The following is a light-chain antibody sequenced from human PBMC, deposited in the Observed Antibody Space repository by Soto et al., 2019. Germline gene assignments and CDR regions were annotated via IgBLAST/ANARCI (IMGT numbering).Light chain of an antibody. CDR3: QQCFSTPLLT. Sequence: DIQMTQSPSSLSASVGDRVTITCRASQSISTFLNWYQQKPGKAPKLLIYGASNLESGVPSTFSGSGSGTDFTHTISSLQPEDFATYYCQQCFSTPLLTFGGGTKVDIK. CDR1: QSISTF. J-gene: IGKJ4*01. V-gene: IGKV1-39*01. CDR2: GAS.